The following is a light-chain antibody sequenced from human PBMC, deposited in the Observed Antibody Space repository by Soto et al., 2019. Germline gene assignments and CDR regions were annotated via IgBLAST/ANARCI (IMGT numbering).Light chain of an antibody. CDR1: QSVSRY. CDR2: GAS. V-gene: IGKV3-15*01. J-gene: IGKJ4*02. Sequence: IKVTQTPSALSFSVGERVTLSCRASQSVSRYLDWYQQKPGQAPRLLIYGASTRATGIPARFSGSGSGTDFTLTFSILEPDEFAVCYWQHYGNSPGTFGGGTKVDIK. CDR3: QHYGNSPGT.